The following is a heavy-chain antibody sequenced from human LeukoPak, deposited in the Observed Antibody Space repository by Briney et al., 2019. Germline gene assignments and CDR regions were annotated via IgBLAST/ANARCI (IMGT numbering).Heavy chain of an antibody. CDR1: EFTFSSYW. D-gene: IGHD3-9*01. V-gene: IGHV3-7*01. Sequence: GGSLRLSCAASEFTFSSYWMSWVRQAPGKGLEWVANIKQDGSEKYYVDSVKGRFTISRDNAKNSLYLQMNSLRDEDTAVYYCARGKEYFDWLLRAYYFDYWGQGTLVTVSS. CDR3: ARGKEYFDWLLRAYYFDY. CDR2: IKQDGSEK. J-gene: IGHJ4*02.